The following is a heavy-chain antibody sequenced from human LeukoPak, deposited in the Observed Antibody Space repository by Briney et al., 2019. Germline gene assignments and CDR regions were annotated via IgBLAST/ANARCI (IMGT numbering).Heavy chain of an antibody. CDR1: GGSISSGSYY. V-gene: IGHV4-61*02. CDR2: IYTSGST. J-gene: IGHJ5*02. D-gene: IGHD3-10*01. CDR3: AREWIVVPNWFNP. Sequence: SQTLSLTCTVSGGSISSGSYYWSWIRQPAGKGLEWIGRIYTSGSTNYNPSLKSRVTISVDTSKNQFSLKLSSVTAADTAVYYCAREWIVVPNWFNPWGQGTLVTVSS.